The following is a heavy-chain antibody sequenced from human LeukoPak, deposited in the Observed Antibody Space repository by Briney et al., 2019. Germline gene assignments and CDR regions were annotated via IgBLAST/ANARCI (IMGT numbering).Heavy chain of an antibody. J-gene: IGHJ4*02. D-gene: IGHD3-22*01. CDR1: GGSISSYC. Sequence: SETLSLTCTVSGGSISSYCWSWIRQHPGKGLEWIGYIYYSGSTYYNPSLKSRVTISVDTSKNQFSLKLSSVTAADTAVYYCARVKYYDSSGYVDYWGQGTLVTVSS. CDR2: IYYSGST. V-gene: IGHV4-59*06. CDR3: ARVKYYDSSGYVDY.